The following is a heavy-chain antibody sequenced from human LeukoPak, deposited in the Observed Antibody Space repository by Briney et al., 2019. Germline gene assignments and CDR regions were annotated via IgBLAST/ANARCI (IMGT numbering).Heavy chain of an antibody. D-gene: IGHD2-21*01. CDR2: ISDNGRTT. V-gene: IGHV3-64*01. Sequence: PGGSLRLSCAASGFTFSDYGMHWVRQAPGKGLEYVSAISDNGRTTYYAYSVKGRFTISRDNSTSTLYLQMGSLRAEDMALYYCARAVVVSRYLDYWGQGALVTVSS. CDR1: GFTFSDYG. CDR3: ARAVVVSRYLDY. J-gene: IGHJ4*02.